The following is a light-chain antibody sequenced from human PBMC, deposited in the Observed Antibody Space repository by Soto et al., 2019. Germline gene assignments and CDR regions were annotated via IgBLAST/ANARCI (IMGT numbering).Light chain of an antibody. CDR1: RNDIGAYEF. CDR3: KSYAGSNTYV. Sequence: QSVLTQPPSASGSPGQSVTISCTGTRNDIGAYEFVSWYQHHPGKAPKLIIYEVVQRPSGVPDRFSGSKSSNTASLTVSGLQAADEADYYCKSYAGSNTYVFGTGTKVTVL. J-gene: IGLJ1*01. V-gene: IGLV2-8*01. CDR2: EVV.